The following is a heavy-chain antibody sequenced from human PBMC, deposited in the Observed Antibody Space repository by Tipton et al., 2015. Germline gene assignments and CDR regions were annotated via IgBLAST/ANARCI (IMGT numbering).Heavy chain of an antibody. V-gene: IGHV4-4*07. CDR3: ARDRGYSYGGPYYYGMDV. CDR2: IYTNGIT. D-gene: IGHD5-18*01. Sequence: TLSLTCNVSGDSIGDYYWSWIRQPAGKGLEWIGRIYTNGITDYTPSLKSRVTISMDTSKKQFSLNLTSVTAADTALYYCARDRGYSYGGPYYYGMDVWGQGTTVTVSS. J-gene: IGHJ6*02. CDR1: GDSIGDYY.